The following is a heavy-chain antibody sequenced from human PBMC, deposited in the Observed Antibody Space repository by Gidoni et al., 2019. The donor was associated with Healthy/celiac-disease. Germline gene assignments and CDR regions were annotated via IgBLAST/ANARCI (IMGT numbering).Heavy chain of an antibody. V-gene: IGHV3-33*01. CDR1: GFPFSSCG. Sequence: QVQLVESGGGVVQPGRSLRLYCAASGFPFSSCGLHWVRQAPGKGLEWVAFIWYDGSNKYYADSVKGRFTISRDNSKNTLYLQMNSLRAEDTAVYYCAREEAYDDYYYGMDVWGQGTTVTFSS. CDR3: AREEAYDDYYYGMDV. D-gene: IGHD5-12*01. CDR2: IWYDGSNK. J-gene: IGHJ6*02.